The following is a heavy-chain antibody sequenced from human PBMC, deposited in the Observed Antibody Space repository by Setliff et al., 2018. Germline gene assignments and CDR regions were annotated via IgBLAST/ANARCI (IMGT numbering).Heavy chain of an antibody. D-gene: IGHD2-21*01. CDR2: MNPNSGNT. V-gene: IGHV1-8*01. CDR1: GYTFTSYD. Sequence: GASVKVSCKASGYTFTSYDINWVRQATGQGLEWMGRMNPNSGNTGYAQKFQGRVTMTTDTSTRTAYMEVTSLRSDDTAVYYCATEKFPGDWGDYWGQGTLVTVSS. CDR3: ATEKFPGDWGDY. J-gene: IGHJ4*02.